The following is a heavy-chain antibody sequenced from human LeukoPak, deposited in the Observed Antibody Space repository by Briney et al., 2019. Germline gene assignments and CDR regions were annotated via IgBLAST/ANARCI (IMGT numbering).Heavy chain of an antibody. V-gene: IGHV4-39*01. CDR1: GGSISSSSYY. J-gene: IGHJ4*02. Sequence: SETLSLTCTVSGGSISSSSYYWGWIRQPPGKGLEWIGSIYYSGSTHYNPSLKSRVTISVDTSKNQFSLKLNSVTAADTAVYYCASGKYSSSSYWGQGTLVTVSS. CDR3: ASGKYSSSSY. CDR2: IYYSGST. D-gene: IGHD6-6*01.